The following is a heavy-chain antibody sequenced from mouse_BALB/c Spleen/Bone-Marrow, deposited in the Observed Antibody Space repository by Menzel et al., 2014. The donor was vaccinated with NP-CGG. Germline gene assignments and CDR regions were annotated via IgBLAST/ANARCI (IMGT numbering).Heavy chain of an antibody. CDR3: TRGGPYFDV. J-gene: IGHJ1*01. D-gene: IGHD1-1*02. CDR1: GYTFTGYW. V-gene: IGHV1-69*02. CDR2: IYPSDSYT. Sequence: QVQLQQSGAELVRPGASVKLSCKASGYTFTGYWINWVKQRPGQGLEWIGNIYPSDSYTNYNQKFKDKATLTVDKSSSTAYMQLSSPTSEDSAVYYCTRGGPYFDVWGAGTTVTVSS.